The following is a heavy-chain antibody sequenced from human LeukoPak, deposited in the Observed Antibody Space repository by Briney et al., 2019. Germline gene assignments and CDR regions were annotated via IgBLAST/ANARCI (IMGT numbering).Heavy chain of an antibody. D-gene: IGHD5-24*01. CDR2: INPDYSGT. CDR1: GFSFSTSW. Sequence: GGSLRLSCKGSGFSFSTSWIHWVRQAPGEGLVWVSRINPDYSGTDYADSVRGRFTISRDNAKNTVFLQMNSLRAEDTAAYYCARPPDGLANAFDIWGLGTRVTVSS. V-gene: IGHV3-74*01. J-gene: IGHJ3*02. CDR3: ARPPDGLANAFDI.